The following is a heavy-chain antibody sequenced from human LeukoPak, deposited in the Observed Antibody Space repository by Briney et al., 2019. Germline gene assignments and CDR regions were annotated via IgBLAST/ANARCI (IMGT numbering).Heavy chain of an antibody. D-gene: IGHD6-13*01. V-gene: IGHV1-2*06. CDR3: ARSRIAAAGTVVWFDP. Sequence: ASVKVSCKASGYTFTGYYMHWVRQAPGQGLEWMGRINPNSGGTNYAQKFQGRVTMTRDTSISTAYMGLSRLRSDDTAVYYCARSRIAAAGTVVWFDPWGQGTLVTVSS. J-gene: IGHJ5*02. CDR2: INPNSGGT. CDR1: GYTFTGYY.